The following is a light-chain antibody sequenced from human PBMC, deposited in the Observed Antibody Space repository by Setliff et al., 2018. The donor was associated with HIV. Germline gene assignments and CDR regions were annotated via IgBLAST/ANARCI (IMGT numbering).Light chain of an antibody. CDR3: NSKTGDSIYV. CDR1: SSDVGGYNY. V-gene: IGLV2-8*01. CDR2: EVT. J-gene: IGLJ1*01. Sequence: QSVLTQPPSASGSPGQSVTISCTGTSSDVGGYNYVSWYQQHPGKAPKLMIYEVTKRPSVVPDRFSGSKSGNTASLTVSGLQAEDEADYYCNSKTGDSIYVFGSGTKVTVL.